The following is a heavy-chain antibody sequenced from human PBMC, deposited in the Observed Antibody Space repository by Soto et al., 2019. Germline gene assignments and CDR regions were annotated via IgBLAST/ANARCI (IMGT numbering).Heavy chain of an antibody. J-gene: IGHJ6*02. CDR3: ARVRVGSSSYYYYYGMDV. D-gene: IGHD6-6*01. CDR2: IYYSGST. V-gene: IGHV4-31*03. Sequence: SETLALTCTVSGGSISSGGYYWSWIRQHPGKGLEWIGYIYYSGSTYYNPSLKSRVTISVDTSKNQFSLKLSSVTAADTAVYNCARVRVGSSSYYYYYGMDVWGQGTTVTVSS. CDR1: GGSISSGGYY.